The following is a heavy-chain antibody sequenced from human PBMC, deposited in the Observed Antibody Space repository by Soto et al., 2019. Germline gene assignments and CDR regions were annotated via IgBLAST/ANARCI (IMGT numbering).Heavy chain of an antibody. J-gene: IGHJ4*02. CDR2: VSGNGAVT. CDR3: AKVPASLKTFDY. CDR1: GFTFGNYA. Sequence: EVQLLDSGGGLAQPGGSLRLSCAASGFTFGNYAMNWVRQAPGKGLEWVSTVSGNGAVTYYADSVKGRFTNSRDNSRNTLYLQLNNLRAEETDIYCWAKVPASLKTFDYWGQGTLVTVSS. V-gene: IGHV3-23*01.